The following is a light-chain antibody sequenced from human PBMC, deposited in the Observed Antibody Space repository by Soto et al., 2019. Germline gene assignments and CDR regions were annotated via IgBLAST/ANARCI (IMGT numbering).Light chain of an antibody. Sequence: QSALTQPASVSGSPGQSITISCTGTSSDLAIYNYVSWYQQQPGKAPKLMIYQVTNRPSGVSNRFSGSRSGNTASLTISALQPEQEAAYSCSSYNDRSNYVFVTGTKVTV. V-gene: IGLV2-14*01. CDR1: SSDLAIYNY. J-gene: IGLJ1*01. CDR3: SSYNDRSNYV. CDR2: QVT.